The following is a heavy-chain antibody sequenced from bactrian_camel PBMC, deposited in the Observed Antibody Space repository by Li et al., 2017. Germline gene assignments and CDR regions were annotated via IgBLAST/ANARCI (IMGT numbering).Heavy chain of an antibody. V-gene: IGHV3S54*01. CDR2: VFPGAGVT. J-gene: IGHJ4*01. CDR1: RDTNV. Sequence: VQLVESGGGSVQAGGSLTLSCNYTRDTNVMAWFRQAPGKEREGVAAVFPGAGVTYYADSVKGRFTFSQDNAKNTLYLQMNNLKTEDTGIYYCEPLSNMGACKLLRRGQGTQVTVS. D-gene: IGHD3*01.